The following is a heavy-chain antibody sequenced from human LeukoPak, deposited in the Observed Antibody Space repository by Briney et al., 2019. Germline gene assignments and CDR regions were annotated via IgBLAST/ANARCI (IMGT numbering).Heavy chain of an antibody. Sequence: SVKVSCKASGGTFSSYAISWVRQAPGQGLEWMGRIIPILGIANYAQRFQGRVTITADKSTSTAYMELSSLRSEDTAVYYCASSVAAAPRGANWFDPWGQGTLVTVSS. J-gene: IGHJ5*02. CDR2: IIPILGIA. D-gene: IGHD6-13*01. CDR3: ASSVAAAPRGANWFDP. CDR1: GGTFSSYA. V-gene: IGHV1-69*04.